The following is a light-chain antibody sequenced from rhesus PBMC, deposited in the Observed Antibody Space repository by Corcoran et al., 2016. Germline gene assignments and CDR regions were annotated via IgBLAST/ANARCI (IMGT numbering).Light chain of an antibody. CDR3: QHYYNTP. J-gene: IGKJ4*01. CDR2: EAS. V-gene: IGKV1-25*01. CDR1: QGITND. Sequence: DIQMTQSPSSLSASVGDRVTITCRASQGITNDLAWYQQKPGETPKLLIYEASILQRGFPSRFSGSGAGTDFTLTISSLQPESFATYYCQHYYNTPFGGGTKVKIK.